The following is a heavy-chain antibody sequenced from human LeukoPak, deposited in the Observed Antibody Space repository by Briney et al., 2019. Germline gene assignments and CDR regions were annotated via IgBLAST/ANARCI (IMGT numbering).Heavy chain of an antibody. CDR3: ARGSGHFDY. Sequence: KPGGSLRLSCAASGFTFSAYGMHWVRQAPGKGPEWVSSISSSSNYIYYADSMKGRFTVSRDNAKNSLYLQMNSLRAEDTAVYYCARGSGHFDYWGQGTLVTVSS. V-gene: IGHV3-21*01. D-gene: IGHD6-19*01. CDR1: GFTFSAYG. CDR2: ISSSSNYI. J-gene: IGHJ4*02.